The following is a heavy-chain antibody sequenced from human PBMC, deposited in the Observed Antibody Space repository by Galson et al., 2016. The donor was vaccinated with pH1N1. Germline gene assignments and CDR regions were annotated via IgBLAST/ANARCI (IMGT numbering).Heavy chain of an antibody. J-gene: IGHJ3*01. V-gene: IGHV4-31*03. CDR3: ARRFLEQLEGLPSDAFDF. CDR2: IFYTGIT. CDR1: GGSIRSGDSY. D-gene: IGHD3-3*01. Sequence: TLSLTCTVSGGSIRSGDSYWTWIRHHPGRGLEWIGHIFYTGITHYSPSLKSRVTISVDTSKSQFSLKLSSVTAADTAVYYCARRFLEQLEGLPSDAFDFWGKGTLVTVAS.